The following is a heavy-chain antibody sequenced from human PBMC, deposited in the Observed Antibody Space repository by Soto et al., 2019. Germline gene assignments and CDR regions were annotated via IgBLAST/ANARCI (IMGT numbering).Heavy chain of an antibody. V-gene: IGHV4-30-2*01. CDR3: ARGHYYYAMDV. Sequence: QLKLQESGSGAVKPSQTLSLTCAVSGGSVSSGVFSWNWIRQPPGQGLEWIGYISHGGSPHYTPSLRSRVSISVDRSTNVISLNLTSRTPADTAVYFCARGHYYYAMDVWGQATTVTVSS. J-gene: IGHJ6*02. CDR1: GGSVSSGVFS. CDR2: ISHGGSP.